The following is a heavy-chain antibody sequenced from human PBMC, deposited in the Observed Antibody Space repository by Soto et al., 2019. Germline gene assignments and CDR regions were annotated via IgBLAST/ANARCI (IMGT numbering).Heavy chain of an antibody. Sequence: SETLSLTCTVSGGSISSYYWSWIRQPPGKGLEWIGYIYYSGSTNYNTSLKSRVTISVDTSKNQFSLKLSSVTAADTAGYYCASNYISGSDDYYFDYWGQGTLVTVSS. CDR2: IYYSGST. J-gene: IGHJ4*02. D-gene: IGHD1-26*01. CDR1: GGSISSYY. CDR3: ASNYISGSDDYYFDY. V-gene: IGHV4-59*01.